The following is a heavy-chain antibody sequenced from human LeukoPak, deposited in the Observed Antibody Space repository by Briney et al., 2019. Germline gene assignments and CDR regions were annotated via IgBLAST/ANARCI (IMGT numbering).Heavy chain of an antibody. V-gene: IGHV3-21*06. CDR1: GFTFSSYS. D-gene: IGHD3-22*01. J-gene: IGHJ5*02. CDR3: ARVGSSGEFDP. Sequence: GGSLRLSCAASGFTFSSYSLNWVRQAPGKGLEWVSSISSRATHIYYADSVKGRFNISRDNAKNSLYLQMSSLRAADTAVYYCARVGSSGEFDPWGQGTLVTVSS. CDR2: ISSRATHI.